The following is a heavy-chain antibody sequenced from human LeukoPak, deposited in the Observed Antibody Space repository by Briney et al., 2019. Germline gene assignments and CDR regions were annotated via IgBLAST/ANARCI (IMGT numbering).Heavy chain of an antibody. J-gene: IGHJ4*02. CDR2: ISWNSGSI. CDR3: AKLRGSWFGEGDLWYFDY. D-gene: IGHD3-10*01. Sequence: PGRSLRLSCAASGFTFDDYAMHWVRQAPGKGLEWVSGISWNSGSIGYADSVKGRFTISRDNAKNSLYLQMNSLRAEDTALYYCAKLRGSWFGEGDLWYFDYWGQGTLVTVSS. CDR1: GFTFDDYA. V-gene: IGHV3-9*01.